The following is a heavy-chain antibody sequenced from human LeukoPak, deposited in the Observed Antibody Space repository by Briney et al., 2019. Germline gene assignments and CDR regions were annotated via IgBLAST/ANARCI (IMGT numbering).Heavy chain of an antibody. D-gene: IGHD3-22*01. V-gene: IGHV3-53*01. CDR2: IYSGGST. CDR3: ARDLTRYYDSSGYYL. Sequence: PGGSLRLSCAASGFTVSSNYMSWVRQAPGKGLEWVSVIYSGGSTYYADSVKGRFTISRDNSKNTLYLQMNSLRAEDTAVHYCARDLTRYYDSSGYYLWGQGTLVTVSS. CDR1: GFTVSSNY. J-gene: IGHJ4*02.